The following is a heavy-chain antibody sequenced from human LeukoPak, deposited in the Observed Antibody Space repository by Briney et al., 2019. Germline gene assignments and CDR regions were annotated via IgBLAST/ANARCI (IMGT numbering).Heavy chain of an antibody. CDR1: GFTFDDYA. CDR2: ISWNSGSI. J-gene: IGHJ4*02. D-gene: IGHD4-17*01. V-gene: IGHV3-9*01. Sequence: PGGSLRLSCAASGFTFDDYAMHWVRQAPGKGLEWGSGISWNSGSIGYADSVKGRFTISRYNAKNSLYLQMNSLRAEDTALYYCAEDGNRLRGHPPDYWGQGTLVTVS. CDR3: AEDGNRLRGHPPDY.